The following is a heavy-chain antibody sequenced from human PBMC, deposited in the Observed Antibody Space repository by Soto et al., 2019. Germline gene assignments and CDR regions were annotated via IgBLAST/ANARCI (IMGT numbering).Heavy chain of an antibody. CDR3: AKAPDAFSSGRWASS. V-gene: IGHV3-30*18. D-gene: IGHD6-19*01. J-gene: IGHJ4*02. CDR2: ISYDGSNK. CDR1: GFTFSSYG. Sequence: GGSLSLSCTASGFTFSSYGMHWVRHAPGKGLEWVSLISYDGSNKYYIASVKGRFTISRDNAESTLYLQLNSPRAEDTAVYYCAKAPDAFSSGRWASSWGQGTLVTVSS.